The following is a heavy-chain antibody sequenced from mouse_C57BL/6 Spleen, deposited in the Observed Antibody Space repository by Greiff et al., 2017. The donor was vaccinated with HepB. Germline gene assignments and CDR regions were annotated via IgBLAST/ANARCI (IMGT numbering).Heavy chain of an antibody. Sequence: EVHLVESEGGLVQPGSSMKLSCTASGFTFSDYYMAWVRQVPEKGLEWVANINYDGSSTYYLDSLKSRFIISRDNAKNILYLQMSSLKSEDTATYYCARDGAYYGNYVDYAMDYWGQGTSVTVSS. D-gene: IGHD2-10*01. CDR3: ARDGAYYGNYVDYAMDY. V-gene: IGHV5-16*01. J-gene: IGHJ4*01. CDR2: INYDGSST. CDR1: GFTFSDYY.